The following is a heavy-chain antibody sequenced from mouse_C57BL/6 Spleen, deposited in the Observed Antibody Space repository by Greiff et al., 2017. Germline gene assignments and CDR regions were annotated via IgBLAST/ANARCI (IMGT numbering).Heavy chain of an antibody. CDR3: ARDPPYDYDRYFDV. D-gene: IGHD2-4*01. CDR1: GFTFSSYA. J-gene: IGHJ1*03. V-gene: IGHV5-4*01. CDR2: ISDGGSYT. Sequence: DVKLVESGGGLVKPGGSLKLSCAASGFTFSSYAMSWVRQTPEKRLEWVATISDGGSYTYYPDNVKGRFTISRDNAKNNLYLQMSHLKSEDTAMYYCARDPPYDYDRYFDVWGTGTTVTVSS.